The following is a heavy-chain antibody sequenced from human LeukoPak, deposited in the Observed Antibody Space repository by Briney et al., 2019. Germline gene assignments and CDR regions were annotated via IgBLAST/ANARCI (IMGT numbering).Heavy chain of an antibody. D-gene: IGHD2-8*01. CDR2: IIPIVGVE. CDR3: ARALDCTNGVCFGDDAFDI. J-gene: IGHJ3*02. V-gene: IGHV1-69*02. Sequence: ASVKVSCKASGGTSSSYTISCVRQAPGQGLEWMGRIIPIVGVENYAQKFQGRVTITADKLTSTAYMELSSLRSEDTAVYYCARALDCTNGVCFGDDAFDIWGQGTMVTVSS. CDR1: GGTSSSYT.